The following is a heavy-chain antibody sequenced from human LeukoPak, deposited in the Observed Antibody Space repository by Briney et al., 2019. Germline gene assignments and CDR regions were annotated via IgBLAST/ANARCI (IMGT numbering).Heavy chain of an antibody. Sequence: PSETLSLTCTVSGGSISSSSYYWGWIRQPPGKGLEWIGSIYYSGSTYYNPSIKSRTTISLNTSKNQFSMKLRSVTPAGAAVYFCARETGGGDSYGVWGQGTLVTVSS. CDR2: IYYSGST. V-gene: IGHV4-39*07. D-gene: IGHD5-18*01. CDR1: GGSISSSSYY. CDR3: ARETGGGDSYGV. J-gene: IGHJ4*02.